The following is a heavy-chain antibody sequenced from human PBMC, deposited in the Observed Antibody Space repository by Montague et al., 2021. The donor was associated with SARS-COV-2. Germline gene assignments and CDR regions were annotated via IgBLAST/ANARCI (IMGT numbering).Heavy chain of an antibody. J-gene: IGHJ4*02. CDR2: IYSSGST. CDR1: GGSITSGGYY. D-gene: IGHD6-19*01. CDR3: AREDFSGSTPYFFDY. Sequence: TLSLTCTVSGGSITSGGYYWSWIRQPAGRGLEWIGRIYSSGSTVHNSPLRSRVALTVATSKNQFSLKLSSVTAADTAVYFCAREDFSGSTPYFFDYWGQGSLVTVSS. V-gene: IGHV4-61*02.